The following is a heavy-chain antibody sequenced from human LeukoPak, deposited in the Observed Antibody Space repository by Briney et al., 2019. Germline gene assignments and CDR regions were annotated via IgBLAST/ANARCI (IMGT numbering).Heavy chain of an antibody. J-gene: IGHJ4*02. Sequence: GGSLRLSCAASGFTVSSNYMSWVRQAPGKGLEWVSVTYSGGSTYYADSVKGRFTISRDNSKNTLYLQMNSLRAEDTAVYYCARVRLDYDLLWDYWGQGTLVTVSS. V-gene: IGHV3-66*01. D-gene: IGHD3-3*01. CDR1: GFTVSSNY. CDR2: TYSGGST. CDR3: ARVRLDYDLLWDY.